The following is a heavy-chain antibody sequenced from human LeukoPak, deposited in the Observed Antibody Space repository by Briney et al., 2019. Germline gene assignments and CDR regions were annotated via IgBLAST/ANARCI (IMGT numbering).Heavy chain of an antibody. V-gene: IGHV3-21*01. Sequence: GSLRLSCAASGFTFSSYAMSWVRQAPGKGLEWVSSISGSSSHIYYGDSVKGRFTISRDNAKNSVYLQMNSLRAEDTAVYYCAKDPWSSRSYWGQGTLVTVSS. J-gene: IGHJ4*02. CDR3: AKDPWSSRSY. D-gene: IGHD6-13*01. CDR2: ISGSSSHI. CDR1: GFTFSSYA.